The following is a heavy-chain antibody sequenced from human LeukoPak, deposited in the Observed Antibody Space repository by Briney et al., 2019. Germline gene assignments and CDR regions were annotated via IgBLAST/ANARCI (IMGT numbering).Heavy chain of an antibody. CDR2: VDPEDGET. Sequence: ASVKISCKVSGYTFTDYYMHWVQQAPGKGLEWMGLVDPEDGETIYAEKFQGRDTITADTSTDTAYMELSSLRSEDTAVYYCASEGGYCSSTSCYSGYWGQGTLVTVSS. D-gene: IGHD2-2*02. J-gene: IGHJ4*02. CDR3: ASEGGYCSSTSCYSGY. CDR1: GYTFTDYY. V-gene: IGHV1-69-2*01.